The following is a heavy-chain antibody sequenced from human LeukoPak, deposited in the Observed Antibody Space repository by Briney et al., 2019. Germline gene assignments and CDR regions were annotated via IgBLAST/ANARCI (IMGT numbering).Heavy chain of an antibody. CDR3: AKPQISITMIVVVITAVFDY. D-gene: IGHD3-22*01. J-gene: IGHJ4*02. V-gene: IGHV3-30*18. CDR1: GFTFSSYG. CDR2: ISYDGSNK. Sequence: QPGGSLRLSCAASGFTFSSYGMHWVRQAPGKGLEWAAVISYDGSNKYYADSVKGRFTISRDNSKNTLYLQMNSLRAEDTAVYYCAKPQISITMIVVVITAVFDYWGQGTLVTVSS.